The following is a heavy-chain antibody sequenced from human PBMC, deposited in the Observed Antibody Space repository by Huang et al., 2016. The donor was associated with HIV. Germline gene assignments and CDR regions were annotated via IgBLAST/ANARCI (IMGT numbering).Heavy chain of an antibody. CDR2: INTNPGNP. D-gene: IGHD3-22*01. J-gene: IGHJ4*02. CDR1: GYTFTRYA. Sequence: QVQLVQSGSELRKPGASVKVSCQASGYTFTRYAMNWVRQAPGQGLDGMGWINTNPGNPTYAQAFTGRFVLSLDTSVSTAYLQISSLEAEDTAVYYCARDYYDSRGYDIHAVVDYWGQGTLVTVSS. V-gene: IGHV7-4-1*02. CDR3: ARDYYDSRGYDIHAVVDY.